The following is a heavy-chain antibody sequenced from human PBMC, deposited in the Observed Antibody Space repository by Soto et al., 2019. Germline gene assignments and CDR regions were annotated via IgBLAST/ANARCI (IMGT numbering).Heavy chain of an antibody. J-gene: IGHJ6*02. CDR1: GGSISSSSHY. Sequence: SETLSLTCTVSGGSISSSSHYWGWIRQPPGKGLEWIGSIYYSGSTYYNPSLKSRVTISVDTSKNQFSLKLSSVTAADTAVYYCARQIVGARGFRDYYYGMDVWGQGTTVT. D-gene: IGHD1-26*01. V-gene: IGHV4-39*01. CDR3: ARQIVGARGFRDYYYGMDV. CDR2: IYYSGST.